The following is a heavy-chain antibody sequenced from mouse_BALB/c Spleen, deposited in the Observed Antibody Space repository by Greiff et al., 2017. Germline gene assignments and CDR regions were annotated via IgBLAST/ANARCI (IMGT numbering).Heavy chain of an antibody. CDR2: IDPANGNT. Sequence: EVQLQQSGAELVKPGASVKLSCTASGFNIKDTYMHWVKQRPEQGLEWIGRIDPANGNTKYDPKFQGKATITADTSSNTAYLQLSSLTSEDTAVYYCASGLYDTWFAYWGQGTLVTVSA. CDR3: ASGLYDTWFAY. V-gene: IGHV14-3*02. D-gene: IGHD2-3*01. CDR1: GFNIKDTY. J-gene: IGHJ3*01.